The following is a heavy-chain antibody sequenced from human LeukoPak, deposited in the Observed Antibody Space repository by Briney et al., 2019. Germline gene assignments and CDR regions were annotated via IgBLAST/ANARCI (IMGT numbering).Heavy chain of an antibody. V-gene: IGHV3-74*01. CDR3: ARRYNDSSGYKGALDI. CDR1: GFTLSTYW. Sequence: HPGGSLRLSCAASGFTLSTYWMHWVRHGPGKGLVWVARINSDGSSTSYAESVKGRFTISRDNAKNTLYLQMNNLRAEDTAVYYCARRYNDSSGYKGALDIWGQGTMATVSS. D-gene: IGHD3-22*01. J-gene: IGHJ3*02. CDR2: INSDGSST.